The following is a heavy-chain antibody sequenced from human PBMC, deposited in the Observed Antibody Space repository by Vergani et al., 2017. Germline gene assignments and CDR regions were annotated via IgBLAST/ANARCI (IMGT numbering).Heavy chain of an antibody. CDR3: ARDRPNIVATIDRGFDY. CDR1: GYSFTSYW. J-gene: IGHJ4*02. CDR2: IYPGDSDT. Sequence: EVQLVQSGAEVKKPGESLKISCKGSGYSFTSYWIGWVRQMPGKGLEWMGIIYPGDSDTRYSPSFQGQVTISADKSISTAYLQWSSLKASDTAMYYCARDRPNIVATIDRGFDYWGQGTLVTVSS. D-gene: IGHD5-12*01. V-gene: IGHV5-51*03.